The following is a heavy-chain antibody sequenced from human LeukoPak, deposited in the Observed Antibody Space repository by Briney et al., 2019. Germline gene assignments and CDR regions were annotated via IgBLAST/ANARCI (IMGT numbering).Heavy chain of an antibody. V-gene: IGHV4-4*07. Sequence: SETLSLTCTVSGVSISSYYWSWIRQPAGKGLEWIGRIYTSGSTNYNPSLKSRVTISVDKSKNQFSLKLSSVTAADTAVYYCARDHGSSWYGADYWGQGTLVTVSS. CDR1: GVSISSYY. D-gene: IGHD6-13*01. CDR3: ARDHGSSWYGADY. CDR2: IYTSGST. J-gene: IGHJ4*02.